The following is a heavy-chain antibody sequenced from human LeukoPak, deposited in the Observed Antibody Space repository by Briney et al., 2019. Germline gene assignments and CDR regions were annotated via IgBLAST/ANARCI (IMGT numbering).Heavy chain of an antibody. CDR2: INPNSGVT. Sequence: ASVKVSCKTSGYTFTGYYMHWVRQAPGQGLEWIGWINPNSGVTNYAQKFQVRITMTRDTSITTAYVELSRLTSDDTAVYYCAPSNWRDFYFDYWGQGTLVTVSS. D-gene: IGHD3-3*01. CDR3: APSNWRDFYFDY. CDR1: GYTFTGYY. J-gene: IGHJ4*02. V-gene: IGHV1-2*02.